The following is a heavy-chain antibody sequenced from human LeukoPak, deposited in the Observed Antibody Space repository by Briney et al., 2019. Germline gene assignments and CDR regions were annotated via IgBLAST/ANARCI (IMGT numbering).Heavy chain of an antibody. CDR2: IRSKTDGETT. D-gene: IGHD5-18*01. V-gene: IGHV3-15*01. CDR3: TTEWIQLFDY. Sequence: PGGSLRLSCAASGFSVSNNYMSWVRQVPGKGLEWVGRIRSKTDGETTDYAAPVKSRFTISRDDSKNTLYLQMNSLKTEDTAVYYCTTEWIQLFDYWGQGTLVTVSS. CDR1: GFSVSNNY. J-gene: IGHJ4*02.